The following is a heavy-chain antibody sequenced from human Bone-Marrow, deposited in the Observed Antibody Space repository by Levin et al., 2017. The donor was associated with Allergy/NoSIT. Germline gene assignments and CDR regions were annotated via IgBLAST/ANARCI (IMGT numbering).Heavy chain of an antibody. D-gene: IGHD3-22*01. CDR1: GNSFTSNW. CDR2: IYPGDSDT. J-gene: IGHJ6*02. V-gene: IGHV5-51*01. CDR3: GITYYYDRSGYTYYYGMDV. Sequence: KISCKGSGNSFTSNWIGWVRQMPGKGLEWMGIIYPGDSDTRYSPAFQDQVTISADKSTSTAYLQWSSLKASDTAMYFCGITYYYDRSGYTYYYGMDVWGQGTTVTVSS.